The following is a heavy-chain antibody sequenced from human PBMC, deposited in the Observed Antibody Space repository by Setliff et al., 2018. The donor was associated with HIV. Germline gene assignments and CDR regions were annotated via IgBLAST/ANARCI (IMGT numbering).Heavy chain of an antibody. J-gene: IGHJ6*02. D-gene: IGHD2-15*01. V-gene: IGHV1-69*13. CDR2: IIPIFNTA. CDR3: ARGSGGYCSGGSYYFGFGLAL. Sequence: SVKVSCKASGGTFSSYSITWVRQAPGQGLEWIGGIIPIFNTANYAQKFQGRVTITADESTSTAYMELSSLGSEDTAVYYCARGSGGYCSGGSYYFGFGLALWGQGTTVTVSS. CDR1: GGTFSSYS.